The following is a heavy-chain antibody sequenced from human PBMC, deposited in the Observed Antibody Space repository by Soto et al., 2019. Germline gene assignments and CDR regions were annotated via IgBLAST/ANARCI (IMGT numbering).Heavy chain of an antibody. D-gene: IGHD3-3*01. CDR3: ARDGITIFGVVTPWNYYGMDV. CDR2: ISAYNGNT. CDR1: GYTFTSYG. V-gene: IGHV1-18*01. Sequence: ASVKVSCKASGYTFTSYGISWVRQAPGQGLEWMGWISAYNGNTNYAQKLQGRVTMTTDTSTSTAYMELRSLRSDDTAVYYCARDGITIFGVVTPWNYYGMDVWGQGTTVTVSS. J-gene: IGHJ6*02.